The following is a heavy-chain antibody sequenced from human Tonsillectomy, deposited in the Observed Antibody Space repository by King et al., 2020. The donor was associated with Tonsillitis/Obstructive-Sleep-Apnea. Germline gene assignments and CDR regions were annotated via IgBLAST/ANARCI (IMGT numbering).Heavy chain of an antibody. CDR1: GYSFTSYW. CDR3: HTVTTRIAVAGAAAY. Sequence: QLVQSGAEVKKPGESLRISCKGSGYSFTSYWISWVRQMPGKGLEWMGRIDPSDSYTNYSPSFQGHVTISADKSISTAYLQWSSLKASDTAMYYCHTVTTRIAVAGAAAYWGQGTLVTVSS. CDR2: IDPSDSYT. D-gene: IGHD6-19*01. V-gene: IGHV5-10-1*03. J-gene: IGHJ4*02.